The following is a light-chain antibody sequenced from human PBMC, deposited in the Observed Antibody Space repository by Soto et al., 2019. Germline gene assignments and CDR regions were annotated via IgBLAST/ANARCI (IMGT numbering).Light chain of an antibody. CDR2: GNS. J-gene: IGLJ2*01. CDR1: SSNIGARYD. Sequence: QAVVTQPPSVSGAPGQRVTISCTGSSSNIGARYDVHWYQHLPGTAPKLLIYGNSIRPLGVPDRFSGSKSGTSASLAITGLQADDEADYYCQSYDSSLSGVIFGGGTKLTVL. V-gene: IGLV1-40*01. CDR3: QSYDSSLSGVI.